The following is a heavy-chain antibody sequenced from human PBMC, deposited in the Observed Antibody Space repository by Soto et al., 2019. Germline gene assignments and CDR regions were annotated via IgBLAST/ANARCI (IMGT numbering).Heavy chain of an antibody. CDR3: ARLVDYGDLYYFDY. D-gene: IGHD4-17*01. J-gene: IGHJ4*02. CDR1: DGSISSSSYY. CDR2: IYYSGST. Sequence: PSDTLSRTCTVSDGSISSSSYYWGWMRQPPGKGLEWIGCIYYSGSTCYNPSLKSRVTISVDTSKNQFSLKLSSVTAADTAVYYCARLVDYGDLYYFDYWGQGTLVTVSS. V-gene: IGHV4-39*01.